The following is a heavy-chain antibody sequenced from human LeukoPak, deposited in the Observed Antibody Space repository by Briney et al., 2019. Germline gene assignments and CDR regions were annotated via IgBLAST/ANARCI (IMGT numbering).Heavy chain of an antibody. Sequence: SETLSLTCAVYGGSFSGYYWSWIRQPPGKGLEWIGEINHSGSTNYNPSLKSRVTISVDTPKNQFSLKLSSVTAADTAVYYCARGQQWLVRIFDYWGQGTLVTVSS. D-gene: IGHD6-19*01. J-gene: IGHJ4*02. CDR3: ARGQQWLVRIFDY. CDR2: INHSGST. CDR1: GGSFSGYY. V-gene: IGHV4-34*01.